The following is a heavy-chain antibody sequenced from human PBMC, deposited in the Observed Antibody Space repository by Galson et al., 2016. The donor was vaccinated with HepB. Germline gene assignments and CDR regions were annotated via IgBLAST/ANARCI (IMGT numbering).Heavy chain of an antibody. J-gene: IGHJ4*02. CDR2: IRSKANSYAT. Sequence: SLRLSCAASGFTFSGSAMHWVRQASGKGLEWVGRIRSKANSYATAYAASVKGRFTISRDDSKHTAYLQMNSPKTEDTAVYYCTRPKTTAIGGRSDYWGQGTLVTVSS. CDR1: GFTFSGSA. D-gene: IGHD2-21*02. CDR3: TRPKTTAIGGRSDY. V-gene: IGHV3-73*01.